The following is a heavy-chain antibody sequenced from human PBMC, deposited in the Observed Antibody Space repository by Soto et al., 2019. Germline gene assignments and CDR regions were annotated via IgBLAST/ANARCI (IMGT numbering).Heavy chain of an antibody. CDR2: IHYSGNT. CDR1: SGSISSSY. J-gene: IGHJ6*02. Sequence: QVQLQESGPGLVKPSETLSLTCTVSSGSISSSYWSWIRQPPGKGLEWIGYIHYSGNTNSNPSLKSRVTISVDTSKSQFSLKLSSVTAADTAVYYCARSPYYYGMDVWGQGTTVTVSS. CDR3: ARSPYYYGMDV. V-gene: IGHV4-59*01.